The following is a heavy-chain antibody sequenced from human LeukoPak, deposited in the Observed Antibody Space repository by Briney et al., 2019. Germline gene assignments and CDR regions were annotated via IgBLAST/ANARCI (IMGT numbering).Heavy chain of an antibody. J-gene: IGHJ4*02. CDR1: GSTFSNAW. V-gene: IGHV3-15*01. D-gene: IGHD3-3*01. Sequence: GGSLRLSCAASGSTFSNAWMSWVRQAPGKGLEWVGRIKSKTDGGTTDYAAPVKGRFTISRDDSKNTLYLQMNSLKTEDTAVYYCTTDLQWLRDFWSGYYTFDYWGQGTLVTVSS. CDR2: IKSKTDGGTT. CDR3: TTDLQWLRDFWSGYYTFDY.